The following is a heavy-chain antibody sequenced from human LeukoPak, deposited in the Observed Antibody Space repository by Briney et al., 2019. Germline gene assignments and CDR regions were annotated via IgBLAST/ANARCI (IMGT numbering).Heavy chain of an antibody. CDR3: ARDRDQHLSGMDV. D-gene: IGHD2/OR15-2a*01. V-gene: IGHV3-21*01. CDR1: GFTFNSYW. CDR2: ISSSSTYI. Sequence: GGSLRLSCAASGFTFNSYWMAWVRQAPGKGLEWVSAISSSSTYIYYADSVKGRFTISRDNAKNSLYLQMNSLRAEDTAVYYCARDRDQHLSGMDVWGQGTTVTVSS. J-gene: IGHJ6*02.